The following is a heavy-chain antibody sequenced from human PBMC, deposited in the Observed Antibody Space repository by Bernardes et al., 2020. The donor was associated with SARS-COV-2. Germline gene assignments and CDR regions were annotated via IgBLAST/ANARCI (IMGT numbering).Heavy chain of an antibody. V-gene: IGHV4-39*01. CDR1: GGSISSSFYY. D-gene: IGHD6-13*01. J-gene: IGHJ5*02. CDR3: ARQDFIAAAGTRWFDP. Sequence: SETLSLTCIVSGGSISSSFYYWGWIRQPPGKGLEWIGSIFYSGSTHYNPSLKSRVTISVDTSKNQFSLKLSSVTAADTAVYHWARQDFIAAAGTRWFDPWGQGTLVTVSS. CDR2: IFYSGST.